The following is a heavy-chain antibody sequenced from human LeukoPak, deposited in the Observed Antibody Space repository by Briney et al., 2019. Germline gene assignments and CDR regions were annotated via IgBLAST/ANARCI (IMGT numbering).Heavy chain of an antibody. CDR2: IIPIFGTA. V-gene: IGHV1-69*05. CDR3: AREPEARGYYYYYMDV. CDR1: GGTFSSYA. J-gene: IGHJ6*03. Sequence: SVKVSCKASGGTFSSYAISWVRQAPGQGLEWMGRIIPIFGTANYAQKFQGRVTITTDESTSTAYMELSSLRSEDTAVYYCAREPEARGYYYYYMDVWGEGTTVTVSS.